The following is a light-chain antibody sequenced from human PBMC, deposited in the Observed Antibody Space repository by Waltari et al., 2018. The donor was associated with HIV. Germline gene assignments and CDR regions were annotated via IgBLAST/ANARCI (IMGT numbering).Light chain of an antibody. CDR3: SSYTSSNTLPYV. CDR2: DVS. V-gene: IGLV2-14*03. CDR1: SSDVGGYNY. J-gene: IGLJ1*01. Sequence: QSALTQPASVSGSPGQSITISCTGTSSDVGGYNYVSWYQQHPGKAPKLMIYDVSYRPSGVSNRFSGSKSGNTASLTISGLQAEDEADYYCSSYTSSNTLPYVFGTGTKVTVL.